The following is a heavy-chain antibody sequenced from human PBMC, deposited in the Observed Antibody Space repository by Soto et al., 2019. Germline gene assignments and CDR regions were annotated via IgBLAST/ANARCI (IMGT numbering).Heavy chain of an antibody. CDR1: GNTFPSYI. CDR3: VRVVEAATRHTDFDS. V-gene: IGHV1-3*01. Sequence: ASVKVSCKTSGNTFPSYIMHWVRRAPGQRLEWMGWIFGGNGNTQYSQKFQGRFTITRDTPASTVYMELSSLTSEDTAMYYCVRVVEAATRHTDFDSWGQGIVVTVSS. J-gene: IGHJ4*02. D-gene: IGHD2-15*01. CDR2: IFGGNGNT.